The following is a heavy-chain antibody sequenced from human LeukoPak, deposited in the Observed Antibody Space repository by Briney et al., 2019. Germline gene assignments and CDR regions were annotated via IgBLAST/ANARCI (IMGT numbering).Heavy chain of an antibody. J-gene: IGHJ3*02. V-gene: IGHV3-30*02. CDR1: GFTFSRYG. Sequence: GGSLRLSFAASGFTFSRYGMHWVRQAPGKGLEWVAFIRYDGSKYYADSVKGRFTISRDNSKNTLYLQMNSLRAEDTAVYYCAKDQGYNWNDDALDIWGQGTMVTVSS. CDR2: IRYDGSK. CDR3: AKDQGYNWNDDALDI. D-gene: IGHD1-1*01.